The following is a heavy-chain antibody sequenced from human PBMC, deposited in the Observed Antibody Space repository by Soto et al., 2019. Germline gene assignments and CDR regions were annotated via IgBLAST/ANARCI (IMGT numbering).Heavy chain of an antibody. CDR2: IYYSGST. CDR1: GGSISSGDYY. D-gene: IGHD3-22*01. V-gene: IGHV4-30-4*01. Sequence: SETLSLTCTVSGGSISSGDYYWSWIRQPPGKGLEWIGYIYYSGSTYYNPSLKSRVTISVDTSKNQFSLKLSSVTSADTAVYYCAREPELHYYDSSIEFDPGGQGTLVTVSS. J-gene: IGHJ5*02. CDR3: AREPELHYYDSSIEFDP.